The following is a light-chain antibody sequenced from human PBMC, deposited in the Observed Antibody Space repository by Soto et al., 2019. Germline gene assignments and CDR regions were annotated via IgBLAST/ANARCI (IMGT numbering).Light chain of an antibody. CDR3: QQYAKFPPYT. Sequence: DIQMTQSPSSLSASVGDRVTITCQASQDISNYLNWYQQKPGKAPKLLIYDASNLETGVPSRFSGSGSGTDFTFTISILQPEDIATYYCQQYAKFPPYTFGQGTKLEIK. CDR1: QDISNY. V-gene: IGKV1-33*01. CDR2: DAS. J-gene: IGKJ2*01.